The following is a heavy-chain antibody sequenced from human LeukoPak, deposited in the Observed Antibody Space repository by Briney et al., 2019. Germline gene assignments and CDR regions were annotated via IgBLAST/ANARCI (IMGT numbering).Heavy chain of an antibody. J-gene: IGHJ4*02. CDR2: MHYSGST. Sequence: SETLSLTCSVSGGSISSGGYYWSWIRQHPGQGLEWIGSMHYSGSTFYNPSLKSRVTISVDTSKNQFSLKLSSVTAADTAVYFCARVSDGGYDVSYYFDYWGQGTLVTVSS. D-gene: IGHD5-12*01. V-gene: IGHV4-39*07. CDR3: ARVSDGGYDVSYYFDY. CDR1: GGSISSGGYY.